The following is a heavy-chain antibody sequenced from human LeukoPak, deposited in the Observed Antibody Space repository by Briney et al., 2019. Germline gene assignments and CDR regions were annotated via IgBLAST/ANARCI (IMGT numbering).Heavy chain of an antibody. CDR2: FYTSADT. D-gene: IGHD5-18*01. CDR3: ERDLLGYSYGASNWFDP. V-gene: IGHV4-4*09. J-gene: IGHJ5*02. Sequence: PGGSLRLSCAASGFTFSSNYMSWVRQAPGKGLEWIGYFYTSADTNYNPSLKSRVTISVDTSKNQFSLKLSSVTAADTAVYYCERDLLGYSYGASNWFDPWGQGTLVTVSS. CDR1: GFTFSSNY.